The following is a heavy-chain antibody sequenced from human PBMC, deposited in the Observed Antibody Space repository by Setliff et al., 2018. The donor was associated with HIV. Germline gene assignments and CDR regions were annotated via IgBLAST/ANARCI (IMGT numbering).Heavy chain of an antibody. V-gene: IGHV4-59*08. J-gene: IGHJ5*01. CDR3: ARHGRSYNSGRWYNWFDS. Sequence: SETLSLTCTVSGGSISNYYWSWLRQPPGKGLEWIGYISYTGSTNYNPSLESRVTISMDTSKNQFSLKLSSVTAADTALYFCARHGRSYNSGRWYNWFDSWGQGTPVTVSS. CDR1: GGSISNYY. D-gene: IGHD5-18*01. CDR2: ISYTGST.